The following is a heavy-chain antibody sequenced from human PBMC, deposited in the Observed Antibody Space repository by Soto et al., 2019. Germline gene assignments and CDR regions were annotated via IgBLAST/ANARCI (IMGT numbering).Heavy chain of an antibody. V-gene: IGHV1-18*01. J-gene: IGHJ4*02. Sequence: QVQLVQSGAEVKKPGASVKVSCKASGYTFTSYGISWVRQAPGQGLEWMGWISAYNGNTNYAQKLQGRVTMTTDTSTSKAYMELRSLRSDDTAVYYCARDPTRCSSTSCPFDYWGQGTLVTVSS. CDR2: ISAYNGNT. D-gene: IGHD2-2*01. CDR1: GYTFTSYG. CDR3: ARDPTRCSSTSCPFDY.